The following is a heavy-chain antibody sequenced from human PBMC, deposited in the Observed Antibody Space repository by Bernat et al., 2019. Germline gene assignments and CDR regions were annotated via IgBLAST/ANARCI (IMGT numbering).Heavy chain of an antibody. CDR3: ARDSEGGYLFDY. J-gene: IGHJ4*02. CDR1: GFTFSSYG. CDR2: IWYDGSNK. V-gene: IGHV3-33*01. D-gene: IGHD5-12*01. Sequence: QVQLVESGGGVVQPGRSLRLSCAASGFTFSSYGMHWVRQAPDKGLEWVAVIWYDGSNKYYADSVKGRFTISRDNSKNTLYLQMNSLRAEDTAVYYCARDSEGGYLFDYWGQGTLVTVSS.